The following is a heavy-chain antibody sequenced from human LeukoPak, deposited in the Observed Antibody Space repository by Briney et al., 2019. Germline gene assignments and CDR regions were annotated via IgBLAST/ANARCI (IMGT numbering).Heavy chain of an antibody. V-gene: IGHV1-8*01. CDR2: MNPNSGNT. Sequence: GASVKVSCKASGYTFTSYDINWVRQATGQGLEWMGWMNPNSGNTGYAQNFQGRVTMTRNTSISTAYMELSSLRSEDTAVYYCARVLARTGTTFPRGFDYWGQGTLVTVSS. D-gene: IGHD1-1*01. CDR1: GYTFTSYD. CDR3: ARVLARTGTTFPRGFDY. J-gene: IGHJ4*02.